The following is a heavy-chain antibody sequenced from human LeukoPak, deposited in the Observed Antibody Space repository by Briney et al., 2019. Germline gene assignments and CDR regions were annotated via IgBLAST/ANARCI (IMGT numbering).Heavy chain of an antibody. D-gene: IGHD3-3*01. J-gene: IGHJ6*03. Sequence: PGGSLRLSCAASGFNFSSYWMSWVRQAPGKGLEWVANIKQDGSEKYYVDSVKGRFTISRDNAKNSLYLQMNSLRAEDTAVYYCARVLEWLTYYYYYYYMDVWGKGTTVTVSS. CDR1: GFNFSSYW. V-gene: IGHV3-7*04. CDR3: ARVLEWLTYYYYYYYMDV. CDR2: IKQDGSEK.